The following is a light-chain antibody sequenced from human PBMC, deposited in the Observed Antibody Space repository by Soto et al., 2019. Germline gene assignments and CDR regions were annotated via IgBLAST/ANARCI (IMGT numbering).Light chain of an antibody. CDR1: SSDVGGYDY. J-gene: IGLJ1*01. CDR3: CSYGGSFPYV. CDR2: DVT. Sequence: QSALTQPPSVSGSPGQSVTISCTGTSSDVGGYDYVSWYQQHPGKAPKLLIYDVTKRPSGVPDRFSGSKSGNTASLTISGLQAEDEADFFCCSYGGSFPYVFGTGTKLTVL. V-gene: IGLV2-11*01.